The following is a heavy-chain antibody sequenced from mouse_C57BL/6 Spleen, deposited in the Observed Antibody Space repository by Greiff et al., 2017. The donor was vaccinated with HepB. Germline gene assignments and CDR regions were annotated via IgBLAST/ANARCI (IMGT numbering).Heavy chain of an antibody. J-gene: IGHJ4*01. CDR1: GYTFTSYW. CDR2: IYPSDSET. Sequence: QVQLQQPGAELVRPGSSVKLSCKASGYTFTSYWMDWVKQRPGQGLEWIGNIYPSDSETHYNQKFKDKATLTVDKSSSTAYMQLSSLTSEDSAVYYGAREGNADYAMDDWGQGTTVTVSS. V-gene: IGHV1-61*01. CDR3: AREGNADYAMDD.